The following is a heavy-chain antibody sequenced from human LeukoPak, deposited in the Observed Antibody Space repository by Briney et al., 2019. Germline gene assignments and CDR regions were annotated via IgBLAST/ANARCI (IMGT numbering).Heavy chain of an antibody. J-gene: IGHJ4*02. CDR1: GFTFSSLS. CDR3: ARGSGVQVWSSLDY. Sequence: PGGSLTLSCSASGFTFSSLSVNCVRQAPGKGLAWVLSISSSGSYIYYADSVKGRFTFSRDNAKNSLYLKMNSLRAEDTAVYYCARGSGVQVWSSLDYWGQGTLVTVSS. D-gene: IGHD5-18*01. V-gene: IGHV3-21*01. CDR2: ISSSGSYI.